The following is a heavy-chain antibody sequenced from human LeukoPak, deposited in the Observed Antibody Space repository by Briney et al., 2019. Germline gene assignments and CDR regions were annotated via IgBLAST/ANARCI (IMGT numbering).Heavy chain of an antibody. J-gene: IGHJ3*02. CDR2: IYTSGST. D-gene: IGHD5-18*01. Sequence: PSETLSLTCTVSGGSISSYYWSWIRQPAGKGLEWIGRIYTSGSTNYNPSLKSRVTMSVDTSKNQFSLKLSSVTAADTAVYYCARGKRRGYSYGFAAFDIWGQGTMATVSS. V-gene: IGHV4-4*07. CDR1: GGSISSYY. CDR3: ARGKRRGYSYGFAAFDI.